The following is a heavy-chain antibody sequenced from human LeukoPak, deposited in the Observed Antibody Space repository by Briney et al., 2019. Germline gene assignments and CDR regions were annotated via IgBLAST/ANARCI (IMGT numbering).Heavy chain of an antibody. D-gene: IGHD3-3*01. CDR3: ARVVHDFWSGFTVDYFDY. V-gene: IGHV1-18*01. CDR2: ISAYNGNT. CDR1: GYTFTSYG. Sequence: GASVKVSCKASGYTFTSYGISWVRQAPGQGLEWMGWISAYNGNTNYAQMLQGRVTMTTDTSTSTAYMELRSLRSDDTAVYYCARVVHDFWSGFTVDYFDYWGQGTLVTVSS. J-gene: IGHJ4*02.